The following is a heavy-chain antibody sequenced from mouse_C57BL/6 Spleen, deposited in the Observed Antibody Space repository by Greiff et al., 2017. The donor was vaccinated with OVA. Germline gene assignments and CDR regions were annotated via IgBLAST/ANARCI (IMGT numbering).Heavy chain of an antibody. CDR2: IDPSDSET. CDR3: ARWGGSRRDYYAMDY. CDR1: GYTFTSYW. V-gene: IGHV1-52*01. D-gene: IGHD1-1*01. Sequence: QVQLKQSGAELVRPGSSVKLSCKASGYTFTSYWMHWVKQRPIQGLEWIGNIDPSDSETHYNQKFKDKATLTVDKSSSTAYMQLSSLTSEDSAVYYCARWGGSRRDYYAMDYWGQGTSVTVSS. J-gene: IGHJ4*01.